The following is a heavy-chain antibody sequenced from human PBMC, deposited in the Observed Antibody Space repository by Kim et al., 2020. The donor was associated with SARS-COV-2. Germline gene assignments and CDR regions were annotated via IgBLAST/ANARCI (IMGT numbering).Heavy chain of an antibody. CDR3: ARAHLYDFWSGYWNDY. V-gene: IGHV4-61*01. CDR1: GGSVSSGSYY. Sequence: SETLSLTCTVSGGSVSSGSYYWSWIRQPPGKGLEWIGYIYYSGSTNYNPSLKSRVTISVDTSKNQFSLKLSSVTAADTAVYYCARAHLYDFWSGYWNDYWGQGTLVTVSS. D-gene: IGHD3-3*01. J-gene: IGHJ4*02. CDR2: IYYSGST.